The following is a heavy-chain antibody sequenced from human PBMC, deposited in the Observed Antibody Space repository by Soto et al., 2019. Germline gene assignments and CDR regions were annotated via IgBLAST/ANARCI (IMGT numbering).Heavy chain of an antibody. D-gene: IGHD1-26*01. Sequence: QVQLQESGPGLVKPSETLSLTCTVSGGSISSYYWSWIRQPPGKGLEWIGYIYYSGSTNYNPSLKSRVTISVDTSKNQFSLKLSSVTAADTAVYYCARQRGVGATLDPRGYGMDVWGQGTTVTVSS. CDR1: GGSISSYY. V-gene: IGHV4-59*01. CDR2: IYYSGST. CDR3: ARQRGVGATLDPRGYGMDV. J-gene: IGHJ6*02.